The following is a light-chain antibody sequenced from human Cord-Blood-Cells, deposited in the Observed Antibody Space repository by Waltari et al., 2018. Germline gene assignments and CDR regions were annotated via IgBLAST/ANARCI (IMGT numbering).Light chain of an antibody. Sequence: QSALTQPASVSGSPGQSITISCTGTSSAGGGYYFSSWYQQHPGKAPKLLISDVSNRPSGVSNRFSGSKSGNTASLTISGLQAEDEADYYCSSYTSSSTLGVFGGGTKLTVL. CDR1: SSAGGGYYF. J-gene: IGLJ3*02. V-gene: IGLV2-14*03. CDR3: SSYTSSSTLGV. CDR2: DVS.